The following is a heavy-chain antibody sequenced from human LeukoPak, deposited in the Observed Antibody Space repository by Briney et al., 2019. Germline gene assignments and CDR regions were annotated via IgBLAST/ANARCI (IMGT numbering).Heavy chain of an antibody. CDR2: IYHSGST. J-gene: IGHJ5*02. CDR1: GGSISSYY. V-gene: IGHV4-59*12. Sequence: SETLTLTCTVSGGSISSYYWNWIRQSPGKGLEWIGYIYHSGSTYYNPSLKSRVTISVDRSKNQFSLKLSSVTAADTAVYYCARVRGAKGRFDPWGQGTLVTVSS. CDR3: ARVRGAKGRFDP.